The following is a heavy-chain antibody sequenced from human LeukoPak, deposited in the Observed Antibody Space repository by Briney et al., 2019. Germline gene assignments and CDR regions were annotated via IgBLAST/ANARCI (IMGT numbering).Heavy chain of an antibody. CDR3: AKDLMRGYSYGYFDY. Sequence: ASVKVSCKASGYTFTSYGISWVRQAPGQGLEWMGWISAYNGNTNYAQKLQGRVTMTTDTSTSTAYMELRSLRSDDTAVYYCAKDLMRGYSYGYFDYWGQGTLVTVSS. CDR1: GYTFTSYG. V-gene: IGHV1-18*01. D-gene: IGHD5-18*01. J-gene: IGHJ4*02. CDR2: ISAYNGNT.